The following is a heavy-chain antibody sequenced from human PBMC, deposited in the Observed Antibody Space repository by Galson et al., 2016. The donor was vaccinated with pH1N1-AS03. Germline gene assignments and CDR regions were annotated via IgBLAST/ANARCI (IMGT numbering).Heavy chain of an antibody. CDR1: GGSSSSSSDY. CDR3: ARLSSAVNFFDS. Sequence: ETLSLTCTVSGGSSSSSSDYWGWIRQPPGKGLEWIGSIYYAWSTYYNPSLKSRVTISVDKSKNQISLKLSSVTAADTAMYYCARLSSAVNFFDSWGQGTLVTVSS. V-gene: IGHV4-39*01. J-gene: IGHJ4*02. CDR2: IYYAWST. D-gene: IGHD2-15*01.